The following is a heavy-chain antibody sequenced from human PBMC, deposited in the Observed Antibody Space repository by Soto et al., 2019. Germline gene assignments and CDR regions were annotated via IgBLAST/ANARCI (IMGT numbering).Heavy chain of an antibody. J-gene: IGHJ5*02. V-gene: IGHV4-59*01. CDR2: IYYSGST. Sequence: SETQCLTCTVAGGSISSYYWSWIRQPPGKGLEWMGYIYYSGSTNYNPSLKSRVTISVDTSKNQFSLKLSSVTAADTAVYYCARNPPYSYGSTGFDPWGQATLVTVSS. CDR3: ARNPPYSYGSTGFDP. CDR1: GGSISSYY. D-gene: IGHD5-18*01.